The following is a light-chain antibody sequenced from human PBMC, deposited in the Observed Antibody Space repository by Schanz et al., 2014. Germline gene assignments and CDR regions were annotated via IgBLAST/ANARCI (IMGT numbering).Light chain of an antibody. J-gene: IGKJ1*01. CDR1: QSVSSK. CDR3: QQYNNWRGT. Sequence: EIVMTQSPATLSVSPGESATLSCRASQSVSSKLAWYQQKPGQAPRLLMFNASTRATGIPARFSGSGSGTEFTLTISSLQSEDFAVYYCQQYNNWRGTFGQGTKVEIK. V-gene: IGKV3-15*01. CDR2: NAS.